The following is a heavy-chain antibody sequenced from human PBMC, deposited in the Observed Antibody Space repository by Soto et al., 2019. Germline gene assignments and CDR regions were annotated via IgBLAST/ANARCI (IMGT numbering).Heavy chain of an antibody. D-gene: IGHD3-3*01. Sequence: GGSLRLSCAASGFTFSSYAMSWVRQAPGKGLEWVSAISGSGGSTYYADSVKGRFTISRDNSKNTLYLQMNSLRAEDTAVYYCAKASITIFGVEKDADYWGQGTLVTVSS. CDR2: ISGSGGST. CDR3: AKASITIFGVEKDADY. J-gene: IGHJ4*02. CDR1: GFTFSSYA. V-gene: IGHV3-23*01.